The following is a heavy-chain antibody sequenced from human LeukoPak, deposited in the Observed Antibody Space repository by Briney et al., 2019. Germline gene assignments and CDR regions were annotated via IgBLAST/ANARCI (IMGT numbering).Heavy chain of an antibody. Sequence: GGSLRLSCAASGITVSSNYMSWVRQAPGKGLEWVSVICSGGSTYCADSVKGRFTISRDNSKNTLYLQMNSLRAEDTAVYYCARVPTGDYFDYWGQGTLVTVSS. CDR3: ARVPTGDYFDY. J-gene: IGHJ4*02. CDR1: GITVSSNY. CDR2: ICSGGST. D-gene: IGHD1-14*01. V-gene: IGHV3-66*01.